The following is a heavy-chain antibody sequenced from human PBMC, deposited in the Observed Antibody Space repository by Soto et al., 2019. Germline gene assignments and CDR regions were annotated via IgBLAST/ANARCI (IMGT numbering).Heavy chain of an antibody. CDR3: ARGLPEYSSGWYGY. V-gene: IGHV4-34*01. D-gene: IGHD6-19*01. CDR2: INHSGST. Sequence: SETRCLTCAVYGGSFSGYYWSGSRQPPGKGLEWIGEINHSGSTNYNPSLKSRVTISVDTSKNQFSLKLSSVTAADTAVYYCARGLPEYSSGWYGYWGQGTLVTVSS. CDR1: GGSFSGYY. J-gene: IGHJ4*02.